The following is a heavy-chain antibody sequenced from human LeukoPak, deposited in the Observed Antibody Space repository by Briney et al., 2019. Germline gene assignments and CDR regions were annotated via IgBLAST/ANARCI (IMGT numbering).Heavy chain of an antibody. V-gene: IGHV3-23*01. Sequence: GGSLRLSCEASGFTFNSYAMTWVRQAPGKGLDWVSAISGSGDTTLFADSVKGRFNISRDNSKNTLYLQMNSLRADDSAVYYCVKHSAPVLAAARFDYWGQGTLVTVSS. CDR1: GFTFNSYA. D-gene: IGHD2-15*01. J-gene: IGHJ4*02. CDR3: VKHSAPVLAAARFDY. CDR2: ISGSGDTT.